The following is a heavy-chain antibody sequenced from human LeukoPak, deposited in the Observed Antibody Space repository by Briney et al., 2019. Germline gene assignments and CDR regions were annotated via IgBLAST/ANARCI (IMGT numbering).Heavy chain of an antibody. J-gene: IGHJ6*03. CDR3: ARDPKLPPYYYYMDV. CDR1: GFTFSSYS. Sequence: PGGSLRLSCAASGFTFSSYSMNWVRQAPGKGLEWVSSISSSSSYIYYADSVKGRFTISRDNAKNSLYLQMNSLRAEDTAVYYCARDPKLPPYYYYMDVWGKGTTVTVSS. D-gene: IGHD4-23*01. V-gene: IGHV3-21*01. CDR2: ISSSSSYI.